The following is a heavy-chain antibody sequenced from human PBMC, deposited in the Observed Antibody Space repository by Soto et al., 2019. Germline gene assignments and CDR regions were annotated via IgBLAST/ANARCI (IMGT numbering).Heavy chain of an antibody. Sequence: QVQLQESGPGLAKPSETVSLTCTVSGGSIRSYYWSWIRQPPGQGLEWIGHIHYSGTTYYNPSLESRVTISVDTSKNQFSLSVTSVNAADTAVYYCTRSGTYPVSIDFWGQGTLVTVSS. CDR1: GGSIRSYY. V-gene: IGHV4-59*01. CDR3: TRSGTYPVSIDF. J-gene: IGHJ4*02. CDR2: IHYSGTT. D-gene: IGHD3-10*01.